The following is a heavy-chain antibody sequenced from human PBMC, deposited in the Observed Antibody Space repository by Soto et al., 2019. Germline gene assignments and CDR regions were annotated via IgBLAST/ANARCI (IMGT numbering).Heavy chain of an antibody. CDR3: ARPRGRDYDILTGYYSYFGMDV. Sequence: GASVKVSCKASGYSFTEYYMFWVRQAPGQGLEWMGIINPSGESTSYAQKFQGRVTVSRDTSTSTVYMELSSLRSEDTAVYYCARPRGRDYDILTGYYSYFGMDVWGQGTTVTVSS. V-gene: IGHV1-46*01. J-gene: IGHJ6*02. CDR1: GYSFTEYY. D-gene: IGHD3-9*01. CDR2: INPSGEST.